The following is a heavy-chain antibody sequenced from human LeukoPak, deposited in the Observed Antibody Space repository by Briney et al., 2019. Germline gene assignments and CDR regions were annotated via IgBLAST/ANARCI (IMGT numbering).Heavy chain of an antibody. J-gene: IGHJ2*01. CDR2: ITGSSGST. V-gene: IGHV3-23*01. CDR3: AKKRSSGPGDFDF. Sequence: PGGSLRLSCAASGFTFSNYAVSWVRQAPGKGLEWVSAITGSSGSTYYADSVRGRFTISRDNSKNTLYLQMNSLRAEDTAVYYCAKKRSSGPGDFDFWGRGTLVTVSS. D-gene: IGHD6-19*01. CDR1: GFTFSNYA.